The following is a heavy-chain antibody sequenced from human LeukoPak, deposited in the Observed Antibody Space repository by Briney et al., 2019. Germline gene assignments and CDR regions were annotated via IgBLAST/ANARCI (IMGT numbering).Heavy chain of an antibody. D-gene: IGHD3-10*01. V-gene: IGHV3-30-3*01. CDR1: GFTFLAYS. Sequence: GGSLRLSCAASGFTFLAYSMHWVRQAPGKGLEWVAVMSYDETKKYYADSVKGRFTVSRDNSKNTLYLEMDSLTDDDTAVYYCARDEETGGLDVWGQGTTVTVSS. CDR2: MSYDETKK. J-gene: IGHJ6*02. CDR3: ARDEETGGLDV.